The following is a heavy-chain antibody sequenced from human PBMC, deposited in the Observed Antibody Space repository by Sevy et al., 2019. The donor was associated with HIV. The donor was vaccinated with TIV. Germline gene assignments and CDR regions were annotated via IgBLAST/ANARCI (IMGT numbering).Heavy chain of an antibody. CDR2: ISSSSSYI. V-gene: IGHV3-21*01. CDR1: GFTFSSYS. CDR3: ASRITMVRGLGFFDY. D-gene: IGHD3-10*01. J-gene: IGHJ4*02. Sequence: GSLRLSCAASGFTFSSYSMNWVRQAPGKGLEWVSSISSSSSYIYYADSVKGRFTISRDNAKNSLYLQMNSLRAEDTAVYYCASRITMVRGLGFFDYWGQGTLVTVSS.